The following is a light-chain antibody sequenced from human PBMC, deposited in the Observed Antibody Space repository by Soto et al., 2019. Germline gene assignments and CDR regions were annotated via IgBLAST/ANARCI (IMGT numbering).Light chain of an antibody. CDR3: QQYNNWHPIT. CDR2: GAS. CDR1: QSVSSN. Sequence: EIVMTQTPATLSVSPGERATLSCRASQSVSSNLAWYQQKPGQAPRLLIYGASTRATGIPARFSGSGSGTEFTLTISSLQSEDLAVYYCQQYNNWHPITFGQGTRLELK. V-gene: IGKV3-15*01. J-gene: IGKJ5*01.